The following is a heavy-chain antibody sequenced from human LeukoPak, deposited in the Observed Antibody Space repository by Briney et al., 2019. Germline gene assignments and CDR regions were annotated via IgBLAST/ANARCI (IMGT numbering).Heavy chain of an antibody. D-gene: IGHD4-23*01. CDR2: IYHSGST. J-gene: IGHJ5*02. V-gene: IGHV4-4*02. CDR3: ARHLWTVVAPAGWFDP. CDR1: GGSISSSNW. Sequence: PSGTLSLTCAVSGGSISSSNWWSWVRQPPGKGLEWIGEIYHSGSTNYNPSLKSRVTISVDKSKNQFSLKLSSVTAADTAVYYCARHLWTVVAPAGWFDPWGQGTLVTVSS.